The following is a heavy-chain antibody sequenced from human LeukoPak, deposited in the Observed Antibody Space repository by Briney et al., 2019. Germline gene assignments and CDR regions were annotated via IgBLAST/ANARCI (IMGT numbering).Heavy chain of an antibody. V-gene: IGHV4-39*01. CDR3: ARASLRFYNWFDP. CDR1: GGSISSSSYY. J-gene: IGHJ5*02. Sequence: SETLSLTCAVSGGSISSSSYYWGWIRQPPGKGLEWIGSIYYSGSTYYNPSLKSRVTISVDTSKNQFSLKLSSVTAADTAVYYCARASLRFYNWFDPWGQGTLVTVSS. CDR2: IYYSGST. D-gene: IGHD3-3*01.